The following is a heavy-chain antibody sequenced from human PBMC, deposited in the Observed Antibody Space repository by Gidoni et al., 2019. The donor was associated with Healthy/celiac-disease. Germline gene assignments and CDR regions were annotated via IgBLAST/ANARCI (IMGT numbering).Heavy chain of an antibody. D-gene: IGHD1-26*01. V-gene: IGHV3-48*01. CDR2: ISSSSSTI. CDR3: APEGIVGAESFDY. CDR1: GFTFSSYS. J-gene: IGHJ4*02. Sequence: EVQLVESGGGWVQPGGSLRLTCAASGFTFSSYSMTWVRQAPGKGLVCVSYISSSSSTIYYADSVKGRFTSFRDNAKNSLYLQMNSLRAEDTAGYYCAPEGIVGAESFDYWGQGTLVTVSS.